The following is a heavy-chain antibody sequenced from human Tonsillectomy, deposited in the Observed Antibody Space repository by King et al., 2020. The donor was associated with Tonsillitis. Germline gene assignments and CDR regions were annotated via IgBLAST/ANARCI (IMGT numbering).Heavy chain of an antibody. CDR1: GYTFTIYY. D-gene: IGHD6-19*01. Sequence: VQLVQSGAEVKKPGASVKVSCKASGYTFTIYYMHCVRQAPGQGLEWMGIINPSGGSTIYAQKFQGRVTMTMDTSTSTVYMELSSLRSEATAVYYCVRERITVAGRAFDIWGQGTMVTVSS. CDR3: VRERITVAGRAFDI. J-gene: IGHJ3*02. V-gene: IGHV1-46*03. CDR2: INPSGGST.